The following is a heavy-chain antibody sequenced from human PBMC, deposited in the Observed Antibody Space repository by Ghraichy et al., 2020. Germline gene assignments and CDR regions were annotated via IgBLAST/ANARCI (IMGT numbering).Heavy chain of an antibody. Sequence: GGSLRLSCAASGFTFSSYGMNWVRQAPGKGLEWVASISRTSGFIFYADSVEGRFTISRDNAENSVHLEMNSLRAEDPAVYYCARDEAGIGATNAFDIWGRGTMVTVSS. CDR2: ISRTSGFI. D-gene: IGHD6-13*01. J-gene: IGHJ3*02. CDR1: GFTFSSYG. CDR3: ARDEAGIGATNAFDI. V-gene: IGHV3-21*01.